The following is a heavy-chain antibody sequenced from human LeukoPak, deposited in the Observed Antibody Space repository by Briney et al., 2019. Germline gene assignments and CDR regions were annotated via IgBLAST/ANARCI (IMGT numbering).Heavy chain of an antibody. J-gene: IGHJ6*02. CDR3: AREGYYGSGGYYRDYYYYGMDV. V-gene: IGHV1-69*13. CDR1: GGTFSSYA. Sequence: GASVKVSCKASGGTFSSYAISWVRQAPGQGLEWMGGIIPIFGTANYAQKFQGRVTITADESTSTAYMELSSLRSEDTAVYYCAREGYYGSGGYYRDYYYYGMDVWGQGTTVTVSS. D-gene: IGHD3-10*01. CDR2: IIPIFGTA.